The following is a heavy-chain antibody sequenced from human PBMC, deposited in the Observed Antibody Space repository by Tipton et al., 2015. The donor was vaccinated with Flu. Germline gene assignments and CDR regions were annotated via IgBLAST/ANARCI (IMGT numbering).Heavy chain of an antibody. D-gene: IGHD3-22*01. CDR3: ARDPYDSGGYVTFGAFDI. V-gene: IGHV3-23*01. J-gene: IGHJ3*02. Sequence: SLRLSCAASGFTFSTFAMSWVRQAPGVRLQWVSAIDGSGSTTYYADSVKGRFTISRDNSKHSLYLQMNSLRAEDTAVYYCARDPYDSGGYVTFGAFDIWGQGTTLTVSS. CDR2: IDGSGSTT. CDR1: GFTFSTFA.